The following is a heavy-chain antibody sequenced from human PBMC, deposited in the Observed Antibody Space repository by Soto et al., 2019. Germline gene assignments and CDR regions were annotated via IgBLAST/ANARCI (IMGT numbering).Heavy chain of an antibody. J-gene: IGHJ6*02. CDR2: ISSSSSTI. V-gene: IGHV3-48*01. D-gene: IGHD2-2*01. CDR1: GFTFSSYS. Sequence: EVQLVESGGGLVQPGGSLRLSCAASGFTFSSYSMNWVRQAPGKGLEWVSYISSSSSTIYYADSVKGRFTISRDNAKNSLYLQMNSLRAEDTAVYYCARGVVVVPAAMPYYYYGMDVWGQGTTVTVSS. CDR3: ARGVVVVPAAMPYYYYGMDV.